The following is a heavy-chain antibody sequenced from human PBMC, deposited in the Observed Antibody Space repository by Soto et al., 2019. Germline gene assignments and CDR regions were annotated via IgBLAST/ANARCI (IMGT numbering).Heavy chain of an antibody. Sequence: GSLRLSCTVSGFAFNNYGINWVRQAPGQGLEWVSSISKSDYTYYSDSVRGRFTISRDNAKNSVSLQMNTLRVEDTAVYYCAREDSIIIPAVSDFWGQGTLVTVSS. J-gene: IGHJ4*02. CDR2: ISKSDYT. V-gene: IGHV3-21*01. CDR1: GFAFNNYG. CDR3: AREDSIIIPAVSDF. D-gene: IGHD2-2*01.